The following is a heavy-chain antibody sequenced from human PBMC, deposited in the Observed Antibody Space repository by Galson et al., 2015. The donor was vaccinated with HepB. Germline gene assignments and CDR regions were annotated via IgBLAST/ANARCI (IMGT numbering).Heavy chain of an antibody. D-gene: IGHD3-10*01. V-gene: IGHV1-69*04. CDR2: IIPILGIA. CDR1: GYTFTSYG. J-gene: IGHJ6*02. CDR3: ARFPIRGVKGNYYYYGMDV. Sequence: SVKVSCKASGYTFTSYGISWVRQAPGQGLEWMGRIIPILGIANYAQKFQGRVTITADKSTSTAYMELSSLRSEDTAVYYCARFPIRGVKGNYYYYGMDVWGQGTTVTVSS.